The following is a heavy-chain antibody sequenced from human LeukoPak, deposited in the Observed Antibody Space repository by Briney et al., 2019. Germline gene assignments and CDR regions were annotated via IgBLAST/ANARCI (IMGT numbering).Heavy chain of an antibody. D-gene: IGHD1-26*01. CDR3: ARDQKVGATPYFGMDV. CDR2: IIPMLGTV. J-gene: IGHJ6*02. CDR1: GATFSSYA. V-gene: IGHV1-69*04. Sequence: SVKVSCKASGATFSSYAINWVRQAPGQGLEWMGRIIPMLGTVNYAQKFQGRVTIIADKFMSTAYMELSSLRSEDTAVYYCARDQKVGATPYFGMDVWGQGTTVTVSS.